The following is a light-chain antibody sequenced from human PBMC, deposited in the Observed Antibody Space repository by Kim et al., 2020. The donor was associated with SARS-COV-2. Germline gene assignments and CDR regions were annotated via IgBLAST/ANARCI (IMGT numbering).Light chain of an antibody. Sequence: DTQMTQSPSSLSASVGDRVTITCRASQRISNFLSWYQQKSGRAPKLLIYAASSLQSGVPSRFSGSGSGTDFTLTISSLQPEDFATYYCQQYYYSPLTFGGGTKVYIK. J-gene: IGKJ4*01. V-gene: IGKV1-39*01. CDR2: AAS. CDR3: QQYYYSPLT. CDR1: QRISNF.